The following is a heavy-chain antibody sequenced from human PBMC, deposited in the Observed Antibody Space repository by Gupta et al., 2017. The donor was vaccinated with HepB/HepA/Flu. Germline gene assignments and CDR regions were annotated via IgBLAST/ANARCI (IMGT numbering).Heavy chain of an antibody. CDR2: INASGQTT. Sequence: EVQLVASGGGLVQPGGSLRLSCAASGSTFSNSAMHWVRQAPGKGLEWVSYINASGQTTFYADSVKGRFIISRDNVKNSLFLQMNRLRDDDTAIYYCTKDDYWGQGTLVTVSS. CDR3: TKDDY. CDR1: GSTFSNSA. V-gene: IGHV3-48*02. J-gene: IGHJ4*02.